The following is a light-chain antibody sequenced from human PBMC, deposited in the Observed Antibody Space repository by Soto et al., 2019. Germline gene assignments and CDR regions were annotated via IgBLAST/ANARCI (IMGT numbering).Light chain of an antibody. CDR2: EVS. J-gene: IGLJ1*01. CDR1: SSDVGGYNY. Sequence: QSALTHPASVSGSHGQSITISCTGTSSDVGGYNYVSWYQQHPGYAPTLMIYEVSNRPSGVSNRFSGSKSGNTASLTTSGLQAEDEADYYGSAYTSSITLHGFGNGTKLTVL. V-gene: IGLV2-14*01. CDR3: SAYTSSITLHG.